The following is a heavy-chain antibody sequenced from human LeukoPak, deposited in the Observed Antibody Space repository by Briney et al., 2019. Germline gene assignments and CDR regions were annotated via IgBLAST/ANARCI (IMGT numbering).Heavy chain of an antibody. V-gene: IGHV3-30*02. Sequence: GGSLRLSCAASGFTFRSYSMNWVRQAPGKGLEWVAFIRYDGSNKYYADSVKGRFTISRDNSKNTLYLQMNSLRAEDTAVYYCAKDGLGSGSYPIYLYWGQGTLVTVSS. CDR3: AKDGLGSGSYPIYLY. CDR2: IRYDGSNK. J-gene: IGHJ4*02. CDR1: GFTFRSYS. D-gene: IGHD1-26*01.